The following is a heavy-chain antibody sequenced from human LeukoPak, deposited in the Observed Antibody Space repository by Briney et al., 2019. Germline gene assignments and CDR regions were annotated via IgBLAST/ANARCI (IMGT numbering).Heavy chain of an antibody. CDR1: GFTFSSYA. Sequence: GGSLRLSRAASGFTFSSYAMSWVRQAPGKGLEWVSTISGSGGSTDYADSVKGRFTISRDNSKNTLYLQMNSLRAEDTAVYYCAKDRFSSSWYYFDYWGQGTLVTVSS. CDR2: ISGSGGST. CDR3: AKDRFSSSWYYFDY. D-gene: IGHD6-13*01. V-gene: IGHV3-23*01. J-gene: IGHJ4*02.